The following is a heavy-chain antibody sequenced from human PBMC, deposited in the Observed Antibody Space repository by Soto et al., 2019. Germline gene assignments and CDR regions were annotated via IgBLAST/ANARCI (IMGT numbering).Heavy chain of an antibody. Sequence: EVQLLESGGGLVQPGGSLRLSCAASGFTFSSYAMSWVRQAPGKGLEWVSAISGSGGSTYYADSVKGRFTISRDTSKNTLYLQMNSLRAEDTAVYYCAKDPPITMVRGVPRGYFDYWGQGTLVTVSS. CDR2: ISGSGGST. J-gene: IGHJ4*02. CDR1: GFTFSSYA. CDR3: AKDPPITMVRGVPRGYFDY. V-gene: IGHV3-23*01. D-gene: IGHD3-10*01.